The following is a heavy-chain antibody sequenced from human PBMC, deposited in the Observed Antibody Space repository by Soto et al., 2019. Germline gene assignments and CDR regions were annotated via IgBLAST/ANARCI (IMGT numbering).Heavy chain of an antibody. Sequence: PGGSLRLSCAASGFTFSSYGMHWVRQAPGKGLEWVAVISYDGSNKYYADSVKGRFTISRDNSKNTLYLQMNSLRAEDTAVYYCARVEGGTRGYNPWVTYEWVNWGQGTLVTVSS. J-gene: IGHJ4*02. CDR1: GFTFSSYG. V-gene: IGHV3-30*03. CDR3: ARVEGGTRGYNPWVTYEWVN. CDR2: ISYDGSNK. D-gene: IGHD2-15*01.